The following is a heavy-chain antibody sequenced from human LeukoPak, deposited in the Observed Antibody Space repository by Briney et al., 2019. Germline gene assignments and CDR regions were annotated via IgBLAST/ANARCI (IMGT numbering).Heavy chain of an antibody. CDR2: IYHSGST. CDR3: ARASPTGYTSSWYSNGWFDP. CDR1: GGSISSSNW. D-gene: IGHD6-13*01. V-gene: IGHV4-4*02. Sequence: TSGTLSLTCAVSGGSISSSNWWSWVRQPPGKGLEWIGEIYHSGSTNYNPSLKSRVTISVDTSKNQFSLKLSSVTAADTAVYYCARASPTGYTSSWYSNGWFDPWGQGILVTVSS. J-gene: IGHJ5*02.